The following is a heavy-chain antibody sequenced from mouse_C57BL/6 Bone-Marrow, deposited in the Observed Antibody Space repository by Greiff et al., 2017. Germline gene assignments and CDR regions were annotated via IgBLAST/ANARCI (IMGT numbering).Heavy chain of an antibody. D-gene: IGHD1-1*02. CDR1: GYTFTSYW. J-gene: IGHJ3*01. CDR2: IYPSDSET. CDR3: ARARRYGAEGWFAY. V-gene: IGHV1-61*01. Sequence: QVQLQQPGAELVRPGSSVKLSCKASGYTFTSYWMDWVKQRPGQGLEWIGNIYPSDSETHYNQKFKDKATLTVDKSSSTAYMQLSSLTSEDSAVYDWARARRYGAEGWFAYWGQGTRVTVSA.